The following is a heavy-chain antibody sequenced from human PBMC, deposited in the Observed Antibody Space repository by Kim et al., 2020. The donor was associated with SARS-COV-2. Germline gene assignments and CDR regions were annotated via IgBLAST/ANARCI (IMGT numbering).Heavy chain of an antibody. CDR2: IRKDGSAS. CDR3: VRNTGFDL. CDR1: GFTFSNQY. Sequence: GGSLRLSCAASGFTFSNQYMNWVRQAPGEGLEWVANIRKDGSASNYVESVKGRFTISRDNAKNSLYLQMNSLRVEDTAVYYCVRNTGFDLWGQGTPVTVS. V-gene: IGHV3-7*01. J-gene: IGHJ3*01.